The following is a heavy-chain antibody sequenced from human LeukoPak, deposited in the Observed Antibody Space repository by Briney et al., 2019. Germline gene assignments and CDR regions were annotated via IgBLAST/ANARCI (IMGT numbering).Heavy chain of an antibody. Sequence: QPGGSLRLSCAASGFTFSSYCMQWVRHAPGKGVVWVSRIYSDGTTTAYADSVKGRFTISRDNAKNTLYLQMNSLRVEDTAVYYCARVFRGAAGAIDFWGQGTLVTVSS. J-gene: IGHJ4*02. V-gene: IGHV3-74*01. CDR1: GFTFSSYC. CDR3: ARVFRGAAGAIDF. D-gene: IGHD6-13*01. CDR2: IYSDGTTT.